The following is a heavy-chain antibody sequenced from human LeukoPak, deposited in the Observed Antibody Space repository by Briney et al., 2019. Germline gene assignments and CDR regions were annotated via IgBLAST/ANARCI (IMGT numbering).Heavy chain of an antibody. CDR2: INHSGST. CDR3: ARVGWNNDGLNYFDY. CDR1: GGTFNGYY. J-gene: IGHJ4*02. D-gene: IGHD1/OR15-1a*01. V-gene: IGHV4-34*01. Sequence: SETLTLTCAVYGGTFNGYYWSWIRQPPGKGLDWIAEINHSGSTNYNPSLKSRITISVDTSKNQFSLKLSSVTAADTAVYYCARVGWNNDGLNYFDYWGQGTLVTVSS.